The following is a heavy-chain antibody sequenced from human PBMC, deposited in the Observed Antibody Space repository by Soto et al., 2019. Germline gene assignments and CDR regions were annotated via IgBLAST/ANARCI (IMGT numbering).Heavy chain of an antibody. CDR1: GFTFSSYA. J-gene: IGHJ3*02. D-gene: IGHD6-13*01. CDR3: ARGGYSSSWSHGAFDI. Sequence: GGSLRLSCAASGFTFSSYAMHWVRQAPGKGLEWVAVISYDGSNKYYADSVKGRFTISRDNSKNTLYLQMNSLRAEDTAVYYCARGGYSSSWSHGAFDIWGQGTMVTVSS. V-gene: IGHV3-30-3*01. CDR2: ISYDGSNK.